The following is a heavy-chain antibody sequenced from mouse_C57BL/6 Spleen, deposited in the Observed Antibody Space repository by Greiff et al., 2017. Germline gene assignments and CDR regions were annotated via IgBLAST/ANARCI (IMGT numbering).Heavy chain of an antibody. Sequence: EVQLQEPGGGLVKPGGSLKLSCAASGFTFSSYTMSWVRQTPEKRLEWVATISGGGGNTYYPDSVKGRFTISRDNAKNTLYLQMSSLRSEDTALYYCARHPYYYGSRYFDVWGTGTTVTVSS. D-gene: IGHD1-1*01. CDR2: ISGGGGNT. V-gene: IGHV5-9*01. CDR1: GFTFSSYT. CDR3: ARHPYYYGSRYFDV. J-gene: IGHJ1*03.